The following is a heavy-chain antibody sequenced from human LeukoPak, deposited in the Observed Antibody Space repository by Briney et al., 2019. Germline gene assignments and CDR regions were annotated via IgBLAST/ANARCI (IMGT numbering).Heavy chain of an antibody. CDR3: AKDPSDAFDI. Sequence: GRSLRLSCAASGFTFSSYGMHWVRQAPGKGLEWVAVISYDGSNKYYADSVKGRFTISRDNSKNTLYLQMNSLRAEDTAVYYCAKDPSDAFDIWGQGTMVTVSS. V-gene: IGHV3-30*18. CDR2: ISYDGSNK. J-gene: IGHJ3*02. CDR1: GFTFSSYG.